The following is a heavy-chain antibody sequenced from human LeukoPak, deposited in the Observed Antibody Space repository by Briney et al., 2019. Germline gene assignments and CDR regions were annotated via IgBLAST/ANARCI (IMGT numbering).Heavy chain of an antibody. CDR2: IYTSGST. D-gene: IGHD2-2*01. Sequence: SETLSLTCAVYGGSFSGYYWSWIRQPAGKGLEWIGRIYTSGSTNYNPSLKSRVTMSVDTSKNQFSLKLSSVTAADTAVYYCAREPPPRYCSSTSCPHNWFDPWGQGTLVTVSS. J-gene: IGHJ5*02. CDR1: GGSFSGYY. CDR3: AREPPPRYCSSTSCPHNWFDP. V-gene: IGHV4-4*07.